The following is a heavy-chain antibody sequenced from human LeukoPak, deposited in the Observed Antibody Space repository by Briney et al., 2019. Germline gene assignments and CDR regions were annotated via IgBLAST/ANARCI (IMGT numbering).Heavy chain of an antibody. CDR3: AKASPYYYDSSGYKYYFDY. V-gene: IGHV3-23*01. D-gene: IGHD3-22*01. CDR1: GFTFSSYA. J-gene: IGHJ4*02. Sequence: RPGGSLRLSCAASGFTFSSYAMSWVRQAPGKGLEWVSAISGSGGSTYYADSVKGRFTISRDNSKNTLYLQMNSLRAEDTAAYYCAKASPYYYDSSGYKYYFDYWGQGTLVTVSS. CDR2: ISGSGGST.